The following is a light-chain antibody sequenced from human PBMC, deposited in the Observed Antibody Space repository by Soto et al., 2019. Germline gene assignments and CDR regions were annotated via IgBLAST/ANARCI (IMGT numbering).Light chain of an antibody. CDR2: GAS. CDR3: LQDYNYPWT. V-gene: IGKV3-15*01. CDR1: QTISSN. Sequence: DIVMTQSPATLSVSPGERATLSCRASQTISSNLAWYQQKPGQAPRLLIYGASTRATGIPDRFSGSGSGTEFTLTISSLQPEDFATYYCLQDYNYPWTFGQGTKVDIK. J-gene: IGKJ1*01.